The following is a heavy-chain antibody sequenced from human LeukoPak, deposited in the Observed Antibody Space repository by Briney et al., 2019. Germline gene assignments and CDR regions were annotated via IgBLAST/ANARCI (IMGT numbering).Heavy chain of an antibody. CDR2: INGDESST. CDR3: ARGAKWAYYFDY. V-gene: IGHV3-74*01. D-gene: IGHD1-26*01. Sequence: GGSLRLSCAASAFTFNTYWMHWVRQVPGRGLEWVSRINGDESSTNYADSVKGRFAISRDNAKDTLYLHMNSLTAEDTAVYYCARGAKWAYYFDYWGQGTLVTVSS. CDR1: AFTFNTYW. J-gene: IGHJ4*02.